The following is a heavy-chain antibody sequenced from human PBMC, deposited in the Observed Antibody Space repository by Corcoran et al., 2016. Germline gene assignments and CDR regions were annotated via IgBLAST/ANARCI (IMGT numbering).Heavy chain of an antibody. D-gene: IGHD3-22*01. J-gene: IGHJ4*02. Sequence: QLQQWGAGLLKPSETLSLTCAVYGGSFSGYYWSWIRQPPGKGLEWIGEINHSGSTNYNPSLKSRVTISVDTSKNQFSLKLSSVTAADTAVYYCARDVDYDSRSFDYWGQGTLVTVSS. CDR2: INHSGST. CDR1: GGSFSGYY. V-gene: IGHV4-34*01. CDR3: ARDVDYDSRSFDY.